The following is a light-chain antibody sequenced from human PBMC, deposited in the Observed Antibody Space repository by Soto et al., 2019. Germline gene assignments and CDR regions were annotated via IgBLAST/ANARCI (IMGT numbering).Light chain of an antibody. Sequence: DIQMTQSPSTLSASVGDRVTITCRASQSISSWLAWYQQKPGKAPKLLIYKASSLESGVPSRFSGSVSGTEFTLTISSLQPDDFATYYCQQYNSYPGTFGQGTKLEIK. CDR1: QSISSW. CDR3: QQYNSYPGT. CDR2: KAS. J-gene: IGKJ2*01. V-gene: IGKV1-5*03.